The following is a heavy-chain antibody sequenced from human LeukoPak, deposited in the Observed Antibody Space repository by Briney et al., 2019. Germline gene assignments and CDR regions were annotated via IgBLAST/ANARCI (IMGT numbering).Heavy chain of an antibody. Sequence: ASVKVSCKASGYIFTSYDINWVRQATGQGLEWMGWMNPNSGNTGYAQKFQGRVTITRNTSISTAYMELSSLRSEDTAVYYCARSIAAAGLTDYWGQGTLVTVSS. CDR2: MNPNSGNT. CDR3: ARSIAAAGLTDY. V-gene: IGHV1-8*03. D-gene: IGHD6-13*01. J-gene: IGHJ4*02. CDR1: GYIFTSYD.